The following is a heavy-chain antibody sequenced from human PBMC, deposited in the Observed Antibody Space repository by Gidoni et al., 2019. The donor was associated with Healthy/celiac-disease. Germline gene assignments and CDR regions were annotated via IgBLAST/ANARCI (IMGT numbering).Heavy chain of an antibody. J-gene: IGHJ5*02. D-gene: IGHD6-6*01. CDR3: AREPYSSSSGDWFDT. Sequence: QVQLVESGVGVVQPGRSLILSCAESGFTFGSYGMHWVRQATGQGLEWVAVIWYDGSNKYYADSVKGRVTISRDNAKNTLYLQMNSLRAEDTAVYYCAREPYSSSSGDWFDTWGQGTLVTVSS. CDR2: IWYDGSNK. V-gene: IGHV3-33*01. CDR1: GFTFGSYG.